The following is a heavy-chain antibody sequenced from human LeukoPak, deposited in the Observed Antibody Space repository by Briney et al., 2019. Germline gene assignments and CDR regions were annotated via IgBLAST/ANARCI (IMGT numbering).Heavy chain of an antibody. Sequence: SETLSLTCTVSGYSISSGYYWGWIRQPPGKGLEWIGSIYHSGRTFYNPSLKSRVTISVDTSKNQFSLKLTSVTAADTAVYYCAREVVAAADTVDYWGQGTLVIVSS. CDR3: AREVVAAADTVDY. V-gene: IGHV4-38-2*02. J-gene: IGHJ4*02. CDR2: IYHSGRT. D-gene: IGHD6-13*01. CDR1: GYSISSGYY.